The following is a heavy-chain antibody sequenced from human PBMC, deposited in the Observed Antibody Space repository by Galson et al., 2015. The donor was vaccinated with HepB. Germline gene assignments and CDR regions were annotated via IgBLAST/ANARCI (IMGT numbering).Heavy chain of an antibody. D-gene: IGHD6-6*01. CDR1: GGTFSSYA. V-gene: IGHV1-69*13. CDR2: IIPIFGTA. CDR3: ARPYSSSYATYYYYMDV. Sequence: SGAEVKKPGASVKVSCKASGGTFSSYAISWVRQAPGQGLEWMGGIIPIFGTANYAQKFQGRVTITADESTSTAYMELSSLRSEDTAVYYCARPYSSSYATYYYYMDVWGKGTTVTVSS. J-gene: IGHJ6*03.